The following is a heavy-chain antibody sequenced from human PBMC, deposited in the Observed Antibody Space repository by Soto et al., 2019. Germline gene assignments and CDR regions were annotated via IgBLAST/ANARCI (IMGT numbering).Heavy chain of an antibody. CDR2: IYSSENT. CDR3: VRQGFGRLHGLVDV. D-gene: IGHD3-10*01. CDR1: GGSVSSDSYS. J-gene: IGHJ6*02. Sequence: SETLSLTCTVSGGSVSSDSYSWGWIRQSPGKGLEWIATIYSSENTYYNPSLLSRVTISVDTSKNEFSLKLSSVTAADTAVYYCVRQGFGRLHGLVDVWAKGPRSPSP. V-gene: IGHV4-39*01.